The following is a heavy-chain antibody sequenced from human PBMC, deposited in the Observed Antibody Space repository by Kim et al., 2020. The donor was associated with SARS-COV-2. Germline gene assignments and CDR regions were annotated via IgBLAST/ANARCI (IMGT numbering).Heavy chain of an antibody. CDR2: IYPGDSDT. CDR1: GYSFTSYW. J-gene: IGHJ3*02. V-gene: IGHV5-51*01. Sequence: GESLQISCKGSGYSFTSYWIGWVRQMPGKGLEWMGIIYPGDSDTRYSPSFQGQVTISADKSISTAYLQWSSLKASDTAMYYCARLSRGQYYDILTGYYGSFDIWGQGTMVTVSS. CDR3: ARLSRGQYYDILTGYYGSFDI. D-gene: IGHD3-9*01.